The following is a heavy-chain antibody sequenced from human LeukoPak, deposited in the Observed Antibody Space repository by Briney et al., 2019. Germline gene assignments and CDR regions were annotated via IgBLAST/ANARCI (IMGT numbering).Heavy chain of an antibody. CDR2: ISYDGSNK. D-gene: IGHD3-10*01. J-gene: IGHJ4*02. Sequence: GGSLRLSCAASGFTFSSYAIHWVRQAPGKGLEWVAVISYDGSNKYYADSVKGRFTISRDNSKNTLYLQMNSLRPEDTAVYYCARDGNYYGSGSYLDYWGQGTLVTVSS. CDR3: ARDGNYYGSGSYLDY. CDR1: GFTFSSYA. V-gene: IGHV3-30*04.